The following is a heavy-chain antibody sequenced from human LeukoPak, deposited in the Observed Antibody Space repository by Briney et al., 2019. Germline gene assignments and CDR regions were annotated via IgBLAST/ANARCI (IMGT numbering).Heavy chain of an antibody. CDR3: AKSGGYGLIDN. CDR2: IYYSGSN. J-gene: IGHJ4*02. V-gene: IGHV4-39*01. CDR1: GASISTSAYY. Sequence: SETLSLTCIVSGASISTSAYYWGWIRQPPGKGLEWIGCIYYSGSNYYNASLNSRVTISIDTSKNLFSLRLSSMTAADTAVYYCAKSGGYGLIDNWGQGTLVTASS. D-gene: IGHD1-26*01.